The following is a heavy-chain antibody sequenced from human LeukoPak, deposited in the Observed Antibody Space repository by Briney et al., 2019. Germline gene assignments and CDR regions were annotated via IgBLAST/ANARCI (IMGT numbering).Heavy chain of an antibody. V-gene: IGHV3-48*03. CDR2: ISSSGNTI. CDR1: GFKFSSYE. D-gene: IGHD2-15*01. Sequence: PGGSLRPSCAGSGFKFSSYEMNWVRPAPGKGLEVVSYISSSGNTIYYADSVKGRFTISRDNAKNSLYLQMNSLKAEDTAIYYCARDMMVAATSYFDYWGQGTLVTVSS. CDR3: ARDMMVAATSYFDY. J-gene: IGHJ4*02.